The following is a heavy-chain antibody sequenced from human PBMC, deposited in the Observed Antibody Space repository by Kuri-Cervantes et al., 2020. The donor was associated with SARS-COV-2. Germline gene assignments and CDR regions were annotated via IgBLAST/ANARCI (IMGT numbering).Heavy chain of an antibody. D-gene: IGHD2-21*02. CDR3: VRLGDHYFDS. V-gene: IGHV4-59*01. J-gene: IGHJ4*02. Sequence: SETLSLTCSVSGGSMGNYYWSWIRQPPGKGLEWMGYVYYSGNTNYNSSLRSRLTVSVDTSRNQFTLKLTSVTAADTAVYYCVRLGDHYFDSWGQGTLVTVSS. CDR2: VYYSGNT. CDR1: GGSMGNYY.